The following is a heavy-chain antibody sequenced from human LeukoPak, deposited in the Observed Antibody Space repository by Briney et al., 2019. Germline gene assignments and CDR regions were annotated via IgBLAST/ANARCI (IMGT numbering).Heavy chain of an antibody. CDR2: VDPEDGGT. Sequence: ASVKVSCKVSGYTFTDYYMHWVQQAPGKGLEWMGLVDPEDGGTIYAEKFQGRVTITADTSTDTAYMELSSLRSEDTAVYYCAASYSSSSLYFDYWGQGTLVTVSS. D-gene: IGHD6-6*01. CDR1: GYTFTDYY. V-gene: IGHV1-69-2*01. J-gene: IGHJ4*02. CDR3: AASYSSSSLYFDY.